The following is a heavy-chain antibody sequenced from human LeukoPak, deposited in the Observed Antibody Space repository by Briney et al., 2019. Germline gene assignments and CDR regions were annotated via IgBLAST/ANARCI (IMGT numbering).Heavy chain of an antibody. D-gene: IGHD1-26*01. V-gene: IGHV3-30*04. CDR2: ISYDGSNK. CDR3: ATNLGWELLGYFDY. CDR1: GFTFSSYA. J-gene: IGHJ4*02. Sequence: GGSLRLSCAASGFTFSSYAMHCVRQAPGKGLEGGAVISYDGSNKYYADSVKGRFTISRDNSKNTQYLQMNSLRAEDTAVYYCATNLGWELLGYFDYWGQGTLVTVSS.